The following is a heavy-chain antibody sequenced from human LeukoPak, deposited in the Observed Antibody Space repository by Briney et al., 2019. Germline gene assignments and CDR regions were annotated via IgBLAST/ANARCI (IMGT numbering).Heavy chain of an antibody. J-gene: IGHJ4*02. Sequence: QPGGSLRLSCAASGFTFSSYAMSWVRQAPGKGLEWVAVISYDGSNKYYADSVKGRFTISRDNSKNTLYLQMNSLRAEDTAVYYCARARSTSLDYWGQGTLVTVSS. CDR1: GFTFSSYA. D-gene: IGHD6-6*01. CDR2: ISYDGSNK. CDR3: ARARSTSLDY. V-gene: IGHV3-30*04.